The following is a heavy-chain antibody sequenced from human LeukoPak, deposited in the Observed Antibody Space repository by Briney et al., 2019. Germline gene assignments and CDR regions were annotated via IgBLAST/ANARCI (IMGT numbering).Heavy chain of an antibody. Sequence: GGSLRLSCAASGFTFSSYAMSWVRQAPGKGLEWVSAISGSGGSTYYADSVKGRFTISRGNSKNTLYLQMNSLRAEDTAVYYCAKDRDLLSHNFDYWGQGTLVTVSS. V-gene: IGHV3-23*01. CDR3: AKDRDLLSHNFDY. J-gene: IGHJ4*02. D-gene: IGHD2-2*01. CDR1: GFTFSSYA. CDR2: ISGSGGST.